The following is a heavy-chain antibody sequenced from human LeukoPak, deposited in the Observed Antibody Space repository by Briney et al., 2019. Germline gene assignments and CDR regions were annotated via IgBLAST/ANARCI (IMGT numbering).Heavy chain of an antibody. Sequence: PGGSLRLSCAASGFTFSSYAMHWVRQAPGKGLEWVAVISYDGSNKYYADSVKGRFTISRDNSKNTLYLQMNSLRAEDTAVYYCAREPDYYDSSGYPDYWGQGTLVTVSS. D-gene: IGHD3-22*01. CDR3: AREPDYYDSSGYPDY. CDR1: GFTFSSYA. CDR2: ISYDGSNK. J-gene: IGHJ4*02. V-gene: IGHV3-30*04.